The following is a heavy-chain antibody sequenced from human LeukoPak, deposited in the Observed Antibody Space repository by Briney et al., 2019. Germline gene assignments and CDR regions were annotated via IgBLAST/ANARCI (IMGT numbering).Heavy chain of an antibody. CDR3: ARHRGYCSSTSCVSWFDP. CDR1: GGSISSYY. CDR2: IYYSGST. J-gene: IGHJ5*02. V-gene: IGHV4-59*08. Sequence: SETLSLTCTVSGGSISSYYWSWIRQPPGKGLEWIGHIYYSGSTNYNPSLKSRVTISVDTSKNQFSLKLSSVTAADTAVYYCARHRGYCSSTSCVSWFDPWGQGTLVTVSS. D-gene: IGHD2-2*01.